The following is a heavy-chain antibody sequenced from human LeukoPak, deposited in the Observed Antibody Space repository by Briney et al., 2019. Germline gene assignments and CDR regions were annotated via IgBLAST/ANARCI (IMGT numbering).Heavy chain of an antibody. J-gene: IGHJ4*02. CDR3: ARGKRRFDY. V-gene: IGHV3-11*01. CDR2: ISSSGFST. Sequence: GGSLRLSCAASGFNFSDYYMSWIRQAPGKGLEWVSYISSSGFSTYYAGSVKGRFTISRDNARNSLYLQMNSLAPEDMALYYCARGKRRFDYWGQGTLVSVSS. CDR1: GFNFSDYY.